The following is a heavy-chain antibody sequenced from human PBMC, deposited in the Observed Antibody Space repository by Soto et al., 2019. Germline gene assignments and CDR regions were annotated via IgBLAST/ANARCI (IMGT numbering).Heavy chain of an antibody. V-gene: IGHV3-66*01. Sequence: VQLVESGGGLVQPGGSLRLSCAASGFAVGSNYMNWVRQAPGKGLEWVSVIYSDGSTYYADSVRGRFTISRDTFKNTLHLQMNPLRAEDTAVYYCARDPRTYYYNAMDVWGQGTTVTVSS. CDR1: GFAVGSNY. J-gene: IGHJ6*02. CDR3: ARDPRTYYYNAMDV. CDR2: IYSDGST.